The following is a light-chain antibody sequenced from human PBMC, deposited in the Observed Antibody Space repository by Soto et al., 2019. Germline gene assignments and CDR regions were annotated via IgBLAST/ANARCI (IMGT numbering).Light chain of an antibody. J-gene: IGKJ2*01. Sequence: EIVLTQSPGTLSLSPGERATLSCRASQSVSSSHLAWYQQKPGQAPRLLIYGASSRATGIPDRFRGSGSGTEFILTISGLQSEDFAVYYCQQYNDWPPYTFGQGTKLEMK. V-gene: IGKV3-20*01. CDR3: QQYNDWPPYT. CDR2: GAS. CDR1: QSVSSSH.